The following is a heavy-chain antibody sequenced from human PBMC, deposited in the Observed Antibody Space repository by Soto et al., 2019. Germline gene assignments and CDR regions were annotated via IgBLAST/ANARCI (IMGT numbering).Heavy chain of an antibody. Sequence: SVKLSFKASPGTFSRYPVDLVRQAPGQGLEWMGGIIPLFGTAKHAQKFQGRITITADESTRTAYMDLRSLRSEDTAVYYCARGVHDDSSGYYYFYWGQGTLVTVSS. CDR3: ARGVHDDSSGYYYFY. CDR1: PGTFSRYP. D-gene: IGHD3-22*01. V-gene: IGHV1-69*13. CDR2: IIPLFGTA. J-gene: IGHJ4*02.